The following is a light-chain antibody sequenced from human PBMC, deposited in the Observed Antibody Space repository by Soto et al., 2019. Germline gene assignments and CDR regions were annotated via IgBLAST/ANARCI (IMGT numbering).Light chain of an antibody. Sequence: VLTEPPSVSGGPGERGTISCTGTSSNIGAGYGGHCDQEPSGTAPKNLVSGNGNPPPGGPYRMSASKSGTSASLAITGLQAEDEGHYFCQSYDKRVTAYVFGSGNKATVL. CDR3: QSYDKRVTAYV. CDR1: SSNIGAGYG. V-gene: IGLV1-40*01. J-gene: IGLJ1*01. CDR2: GNG.